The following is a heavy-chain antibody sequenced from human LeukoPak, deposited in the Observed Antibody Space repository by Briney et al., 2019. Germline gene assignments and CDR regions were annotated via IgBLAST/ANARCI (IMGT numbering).Heavy chain of an antibody. J-gene: IGHJ6*02. CDR2: IKQDGSDK. D-gene: IGHD5-18*01. CDR3: ARGEFAWIQGSYGMNV. Sequence: GGSLRLSCAASGFTFSDYWMSWVRQAPGKGPEWVANIKQDGSDKYYVDSVKGRFTISRDNAKNALYLQMNSLRAEDTAVYYCARGEFAWIQGSYGMNVWGQGTTVTVSS. CDR1: GFTFSDYW. V-gene: IGHV3-7*01.